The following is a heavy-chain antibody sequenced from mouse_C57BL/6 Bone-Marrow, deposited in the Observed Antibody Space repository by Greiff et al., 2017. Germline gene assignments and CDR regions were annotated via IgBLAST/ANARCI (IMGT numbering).Heavy chain of an antibody. D-gene: IGHD1-1*01. V-gene: IGHV5-6*01. CDR1: GFTFSSYG. CDR3: ARRPERYGSSYGYWYFDV. J-gene: IGHJ1*03. CDR2: ISSGGSYT. Sequence: EVQGVESGGDLVKPGGSLKLSCAASGFTFSSYGMSWVRQTPDKRLEWVATISSGGSYTYYPDSVKGRFTLSRDNAKNTLYLQMSSLKSEDTAMYYCARRPERYGSSYGYWYFDVWGTGTTVTVSS.